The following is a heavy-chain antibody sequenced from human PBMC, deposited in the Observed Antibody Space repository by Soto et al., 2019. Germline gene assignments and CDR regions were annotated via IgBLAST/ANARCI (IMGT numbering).Heavy chain of an antibody. Sequence: GESLKISCKGSGYSFTSYWIGWVRQMPGKGLEWMGMIYWGDSDTRYGPAFQGQVTISGDKSISTAYRQWSRLKASDTAMYYCGRRANCYYVGDFDYWGQGTLVTVSS. V-gene: IGHV5-51*01. CDR3: GRRANCYYVGDFDY. D-gene: IGHD1-26*01. J-gene: IGHJ4*02. CDR2: IYWGDSDT. CDR1: GYSFTSYW.